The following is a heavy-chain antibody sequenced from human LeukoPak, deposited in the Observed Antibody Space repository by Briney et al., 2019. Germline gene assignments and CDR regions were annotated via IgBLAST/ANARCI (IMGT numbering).Heavy chain of an antibody. D-gene: IGHD2-2*01. J-gene: IGHJ3*02. CDR2: IYYSGST. CDR3: ARVGTGVPDI. CDR1: GGSISSSSYY. Sequence: PSETLSLTCTVSGGSISSSSYYWGWIRQPPGKGLEWIGSIYYSGSTYYNPSLKSRVTISVDTSKNQFSLKLSSVTAADTAVYYCARVGTGVPDIWGQGTMVTVSS. V-gene: IGHV4-39*07.